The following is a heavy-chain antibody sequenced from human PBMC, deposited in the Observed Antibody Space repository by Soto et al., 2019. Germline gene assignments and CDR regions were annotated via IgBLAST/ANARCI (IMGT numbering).Heavy chain of an antibody. CDR3: ARVRSGSYYPDY. CDR2: IWFDGSNK. J-gene: IGHJ4*02. V-gene: IGHV3-33*01. D-gene: IGHD3-10*01. CDR1: GFTFSSYG. Sequence: QVQLVESGGGAVQPGRSLRLSCAASGFTFSSYGMHWVRQAPGKGLEWVAIIWFDGSNKYYADSVKGRFTISRDNSKNTLYLQMNSLRTEDTAVYYYARVRSGSYYPDYWGQGTLVTVSS.